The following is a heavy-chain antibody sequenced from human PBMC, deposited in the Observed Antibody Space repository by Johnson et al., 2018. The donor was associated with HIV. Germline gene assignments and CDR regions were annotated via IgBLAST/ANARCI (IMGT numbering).Heavy chain of an antibody. CDR3: ARSSWGGSSLGAFDI. J-gene: IGHJ3*02. CDR1: TFSVSSNS. CDR2: IYSGGDT. D-gene: IGHD1-26*01. V-gene: IGHV3-66*01. Sequence: VQLVESGGGLVRPGGSLRLSCAPSTFSVSSNSMTWVRQAPGKGLEWISVIYSGGDTYYADSVRRRFTIDRDNSKNTLYLQMNSLSAGDTAVYYCARSSWGGSSLGAFDIWGQGTMVTVSS.